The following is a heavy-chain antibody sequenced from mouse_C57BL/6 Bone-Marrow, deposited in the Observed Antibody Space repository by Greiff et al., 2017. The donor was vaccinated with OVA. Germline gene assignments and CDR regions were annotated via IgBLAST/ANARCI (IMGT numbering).Heavy chain of an antibody. CDR3: ASSPIYYDYGPSY. J-gene: IGHJ3*01. V-gene: IGHV1-39*01. CDR2: INPNYGTT. D-gene: IGHD2-4*01. Sequence: VQLQQSGPELVQPGASVKISCKASGYSFTDYNMNWVKQSNGKSLEWIGVINPNYGTTSYNQKFKGKATLTVDHSSSTAYMQLNSLTSEYSAVYYGASSPIYYDYGPSYWGQGTLVTVSA. CDR1: GYSFTDYN.